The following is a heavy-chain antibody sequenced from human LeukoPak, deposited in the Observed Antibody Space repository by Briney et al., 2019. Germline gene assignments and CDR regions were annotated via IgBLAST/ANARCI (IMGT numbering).Heavy chain of an antibody. D-gene: IGHD3-22*01. J-gene: IGHJ4*02. CDR2: INPNTGGT. CDR1: GYTFTHSF. Sequence: ASVTVSCKTSGYTFTHSFVHWVRQASGQGLEWMGWINPNTGGTNIAQKFQDRVTMTRDTSISTAYMEMSRLTSDDTAVYYCARDEHYDSSGYFYWGQGALVTVSS. V-gene: IGHV1-2*02. CDR3: ARDEHYDSSGYFY.